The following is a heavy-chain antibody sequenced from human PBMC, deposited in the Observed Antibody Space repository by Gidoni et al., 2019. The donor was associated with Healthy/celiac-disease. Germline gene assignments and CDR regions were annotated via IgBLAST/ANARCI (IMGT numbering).Heavy chain of an antibody. D-gene: IGHD1-26*01. CDR3: ARTVGAMDAFDI. Sequence: QLQLQESGPGLVKPSETLSLTCTVSGGSISSSRYYWGWIRQPPGKGLEWIGSIYYSGSTYYNPSLKSRVTISVDTSKNQFSLKLSSVTAADTAVYYCARTVGAMDAFDIWGQGTMVTVSS. V-gene: IGHV4-39*01. J-gene: IGHJ3*02. CDR2: IYYSGST. CDR1: GGSISSSRYY.